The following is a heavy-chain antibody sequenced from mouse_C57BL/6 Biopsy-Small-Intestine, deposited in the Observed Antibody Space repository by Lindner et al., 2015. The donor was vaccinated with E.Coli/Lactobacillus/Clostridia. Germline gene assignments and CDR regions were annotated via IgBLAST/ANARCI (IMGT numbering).Heavy chain of an antibody. V-gene: IGHV1S26*01. D-gene: IGHD1-3*01. CDR3: TRLKEPDQ. Sequence: SVKVSCKASGDTFIGHYFHWVRQAPGQGLEWMGSINPNRGGTNYARKFEGRVTITRDISDTTVYLHLRGLTSDDTAVYYCTRLKEPDQWGQGTQVSVSS. CDR2: INPNRGGT. CDR1: GDTFIGHY. J-gene: IGHJ4*01.